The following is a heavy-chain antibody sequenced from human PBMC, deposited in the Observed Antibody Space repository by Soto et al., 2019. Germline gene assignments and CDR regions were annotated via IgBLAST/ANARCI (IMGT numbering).Heavy chain of an antibody. Sequence: QVRLQESGPGLVKPSGTLSLTCAVSGGSISSSNWWSWVRQPPGKGLEWIGEIYHSGSTNYNPSLNSRVTILVDNSKNQFSLKLSSVTAADTAVYYCAGVDVWAMEDYWGQGTLVTVSS. D-gene: IGHD3-16*01. CDR2: IYHSGST. V-gene: IGHV4-4*02. CDR1: GGSISSSNW. J-gene: IGHJ4*02. CDR3: AGVDVWAMEDY.